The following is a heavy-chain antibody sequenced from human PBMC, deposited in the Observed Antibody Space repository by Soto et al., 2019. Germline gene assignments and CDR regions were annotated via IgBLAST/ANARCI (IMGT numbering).Heavy chain of an antibody. J-gene: IGHJ3*02. CDR1: GFTFSSYA. D-gene: IGHD2-8*02. CDR2: ILVGGST. Sequence: GGSLRLSCAASGFTFSSYAMSWVRQAPGKGLEWVSAILVGGSTHYEDSVKGRFTISRDTSKNTVYLQMNSLTAGDTAVYYCAKATATGGGAFEICSQGTMVTVSS. V-gene: IGHV3-23*01. CDR3: AKATATGGGAFEI.